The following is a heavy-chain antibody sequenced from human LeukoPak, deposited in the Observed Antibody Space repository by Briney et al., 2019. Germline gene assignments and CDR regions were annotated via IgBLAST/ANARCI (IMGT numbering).Heavy chain of an antibody. J-gene: IGHJ4*02. CDR3: ARRIGLVGVWNGYPYYFDY. V-gene: IGHV3-11*04. CDR1: GFTFSDYY. Sequence: PGGSLRLSCAASGFTFSDYYMSWIRQAPGKGLEWVSYISGTGSTIYYADSVKGRFTISRDDAKNSLYPQMNSLRAEDTAVYYCARRIGLVGVWNGYPYYFDYWGQGTLVTVSS. CDR2: ISGTGSTI. D-gene: IGHD3-3*01.